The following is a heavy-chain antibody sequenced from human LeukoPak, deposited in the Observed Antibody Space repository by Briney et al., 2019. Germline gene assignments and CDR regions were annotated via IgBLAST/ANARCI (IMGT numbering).Heavy chain of an antibody. Sequence: PGGSLRLSCAASGFTFRSYGMSWVRQAPGEGLEWVAFIKYDGTNKYYADSVKGRFTISRDNSKNTLHLQMNSLRTDDTAFCYCAKCDDYYGLPFDPWGQGTLVIVSS. V-gene: IGHV3-30*02. CDR3: AKCDDYYGLPFDP. J-gene: IGHJ5*02. CDR1: GFTFRSYG. CDR2: IKYDGTNK. D-gene: IGHD3-10*01.